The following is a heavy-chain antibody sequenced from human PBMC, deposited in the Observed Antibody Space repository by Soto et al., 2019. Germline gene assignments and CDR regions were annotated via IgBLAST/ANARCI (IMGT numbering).Heavy chain of an antibody. D-gene: IGHD6-13*01. J-gene: IGHJ4*02. CDR3: ARDGSRFDY. V-gene: IGHV3-48*03. CDR2: ISNSGDTM. CDR1: GFTFSSYE. Sequence: LRLSCAASGFTFSSYEMNWVRQAPGKGLEWVSYISNSGDTMYYADSVKGRFSISRDNAKNSLYLQMNSLRAEDTALYYCARDGSRFDYWGRGTLVTVYS.